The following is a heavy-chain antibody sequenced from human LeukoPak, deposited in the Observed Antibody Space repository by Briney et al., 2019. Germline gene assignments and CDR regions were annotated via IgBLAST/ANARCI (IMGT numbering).Heavy chain of an antibody. V-gene: IGHV3-30*18. Sequence: GGSLTLSCAASGFTFTNYGMHWVRQAPGKGLEWVAVISYDGRNKYYTDSVKGRFTISRDNSKNTLYLQMNSLRAEDTAVYYCAKDVGERYYFDYWGQGTLVTVSS. CDR1: GFTFTNYG. CDR3: AKDVGERYYFDY. J-gene: IGHJ4*02. CDR2: ISYDGRNK.